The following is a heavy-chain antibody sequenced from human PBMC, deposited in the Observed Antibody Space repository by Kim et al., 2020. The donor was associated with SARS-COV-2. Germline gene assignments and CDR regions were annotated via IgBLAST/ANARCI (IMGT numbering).Heavy chain of an antibody. Sequence: VKGRFTISRDDSKNTLYLQMNSLKTEDTAVYYCTTEGVVTAQVYYYGMDVWGQGTTVTVSS. CDR3: TTEGVVTAQVYYYGMDV. V-gene: IGHV3-15*01. J-gene: IGHJ6*02. D-gene: IGHD3-3*01.